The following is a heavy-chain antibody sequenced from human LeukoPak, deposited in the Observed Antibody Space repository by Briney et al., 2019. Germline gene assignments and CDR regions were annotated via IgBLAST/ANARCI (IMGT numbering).Heavy chain of an antibody. J-gene: IGHJ4*02. CDR2: ISSSGSTI. Sequence: GGSLRLSCAASGFTFRDYYMSWIRQAPGKGLEWVSYISSSGSTIYYADSVKGRFTISRDNAKNSLYLQMNSLRAEDTAVYYCARERPIAAADYWGQGTLVTVSS. V-gene: IGHV3-11*01. D-gene: IGHD6-13*01. CDR1: GFTFRDYY. CDR3: ARERPIAAADY.